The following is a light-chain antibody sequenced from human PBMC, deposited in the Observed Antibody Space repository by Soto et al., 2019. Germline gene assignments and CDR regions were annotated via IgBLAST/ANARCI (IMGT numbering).Light chain of an antibody. CDR1: SSDVGGYNY. Sequence: QSALTQPHSASGSPGQSVAISCTGTSSDVGGYNYVSWYQQHPGKAPKLMIYEVNKRPSGVPDRFSGSKSGNTASLTVSGLHAEDEADYYCSSYAGSSNVFGTGTKVTVL. J-gene: IGLJ1*01. CDR3: SSYAGSSNV. CDR2: EVN. V-gene: IGLV2-8*01.